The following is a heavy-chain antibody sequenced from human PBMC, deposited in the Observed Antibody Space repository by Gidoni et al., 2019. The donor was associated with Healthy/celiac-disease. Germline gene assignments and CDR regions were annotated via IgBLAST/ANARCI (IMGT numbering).Heavy chain of an antibody. D-gene: IGHD3-22*01. Sequence: QLQLQESGPGLVKPSETLSLTCTVSGCSISSSSYYWGWIRQPPGKGLEWIGSSYYSGSTYYNPSLKSRVTISVDTAKNQFSLKLSSVTAADTAVYYCARARDYYDSSGYRAEYFQHWGQGTLVTVSS. J-gene: IGHJ1*01. CDR2: SYYSGST. CDR1: GCSISSSSYY. V-gene: IGHV4-39*07. CDR3: ARARDYYDSSGYRAEYFQH.